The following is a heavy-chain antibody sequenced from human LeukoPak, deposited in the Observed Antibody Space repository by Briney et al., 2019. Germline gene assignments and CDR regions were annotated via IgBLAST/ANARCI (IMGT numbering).Heavy chain of an antibody. CDR1: GFTFSSYS. J-gene: IGHJ4*02. CDR3: ARVSRSGYYGEY. V-gene: IGHV3-21*01. D-gene: IGHD3-3*01. Sequence: GGSLRLSCAASGFTFSSYSMNWGRQAPGKGLEWVSSISSSSSYIYYADSVKGRFTISRDNAKNSLYLQMNSLRAEDTAVYYCARVSRSGYYGEYWGQGTPVTVSS. CDR2: ISSSSSYI.